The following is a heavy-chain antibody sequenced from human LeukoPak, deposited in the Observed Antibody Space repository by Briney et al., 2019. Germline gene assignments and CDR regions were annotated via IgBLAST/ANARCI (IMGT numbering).Heavy chain of an antibody. CDR3: ARDGSGWHNSYYYYYMDV. Sequence: TLSLTCAVSGGSISSNSYYWSWIRQPAGKGLEWIGRIYTSGSTNYNPSLKSRVTMSVDTSKNQFSLKLSSVTAADTAVYYCARDGSGWHNSYYYYYMDVWGKGTTVTISS. D-gene: IGHD6-19*01. CDR1: GGSISSNSYY. V-gene: IGHV4-61*02. CDR2: IYTSGST. J-gene: IGHJ6*03.